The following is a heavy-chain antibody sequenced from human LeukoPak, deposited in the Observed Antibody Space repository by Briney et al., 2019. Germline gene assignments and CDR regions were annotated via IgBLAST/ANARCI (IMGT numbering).Heavy chain of an antibody. CDR2: IYYSGST. D-gene: IGHD5-24*01. Sequence: SETLSLTCTVSGASISGHYWSWIRQPPGKGLEWIVYIYYSGSTNYSPSLKSRVTISIDTPKNQFSLKLSSVTAADTAVYYCARGPTGDGYGYYFDYWGQGTLVTVSS. V-gene: IGHV4-59*11. CDR3: ARGPTGDGYGYYFDY. CDR1: GASISGHY. J-gene: IGHJ4*02.